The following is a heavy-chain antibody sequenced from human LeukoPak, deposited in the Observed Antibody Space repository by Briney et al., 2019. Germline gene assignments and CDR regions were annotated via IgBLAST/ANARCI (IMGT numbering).Heavy chain of an antibody. D-gene: IGHD6-13*01. CDR2: IYPGDSDT. J-gene: IGHJ4*02. CDR3: ASYAGYSSSWYYFDY. V-gene: IGHV5-51*01. Sequence: HGESLKISCKGSGYSFTSYWIGWVRQMPGKGLEWVGIIYPGDSDTRYSPSFQGQVTISADKSISTAYLQWSSLKASDTAMYYCASYAGYSSSWYYFDYWGQGTLVTVSS. CDR1: GYSFTSYW.